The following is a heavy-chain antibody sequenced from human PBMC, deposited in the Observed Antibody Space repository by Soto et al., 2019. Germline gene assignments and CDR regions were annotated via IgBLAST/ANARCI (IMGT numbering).Heavy chain of an antibody. CDR3: ASGVAVAGTALTMAY. CDR2: IGAYDGNT. V-gene: IGHV1-18*01. Sequence: ASVKVSCKASGYTFTSYGISWVRQAPVQGLEWMGWIGAYDGNTNYAQKLQRRVTMTTDTSTSTAYMELRSRRSDDTAVYYCASGVAVAGTALTMAYWGQGTLVTVSS. CDR1: GYTFTSYG. D-gene: IGHD6-19*01. J-gene: IGHJ4*02.